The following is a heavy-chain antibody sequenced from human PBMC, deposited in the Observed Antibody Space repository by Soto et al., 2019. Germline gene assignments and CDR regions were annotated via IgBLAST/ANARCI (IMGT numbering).Heavy chain of an antibody. CDR2: ISAYNGNT. CDR1: GYTFTSYG. D-gene: IGHD6-13*01. J-gene: IGHJ4*02. V-gene: IGHV1-18*01. Sequence: QVQLVQSGAEVKKPGAAVKVSCKASGYTFTSYGISWVRQAPGQGLEWMGWISAYNGNTNYAQKLQGRVTMTTDTSTSTAYMELRSLRSDDPAVYYCARDWSSIASAGTEGDYWGQGTLVTVSS. CDR3: ARDWSSIASAGTEGDY.